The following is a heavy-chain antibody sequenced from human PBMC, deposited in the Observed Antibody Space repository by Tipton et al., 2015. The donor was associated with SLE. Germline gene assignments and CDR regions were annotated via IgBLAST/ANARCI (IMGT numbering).Heavy chain of an antibody. V-gene: IGHV4-59*08. CDR2: IYYTGST. D-gene: IGHD3-3*01. J-gene: IGHJ4*02. Sequence: LRLSCQVSGGSINSHYWSWIRQPPGKGLEWIGYIYYTGSTDYNPSLNSRVTISVDASRNQFSLNLNSVTAADTAVYYCARHYTIFEHWGQGTLVTVSS. CDR1: GGSINSHY. CDR3: ARHYTIFEH.